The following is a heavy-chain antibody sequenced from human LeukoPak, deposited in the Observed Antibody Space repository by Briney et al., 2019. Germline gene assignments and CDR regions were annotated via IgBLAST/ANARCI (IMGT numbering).Heavy chain of an antibody. V-gene: IGHV4-59*01. CDR2: IYYSGSA. CDR3: ARATQGAFDI. CDR1: GGSINYYY. Sequence: SETLSLTCTVSGGSINYYYWSWIRQPPGKGLEWIGYIYYSGSANYNPSLKSRVSKSVDTSKNHFSLKLSSVTAADTAVYYCARATQGAFDIWGQGTMVTVSS. J-gene: IGHJ3*02.